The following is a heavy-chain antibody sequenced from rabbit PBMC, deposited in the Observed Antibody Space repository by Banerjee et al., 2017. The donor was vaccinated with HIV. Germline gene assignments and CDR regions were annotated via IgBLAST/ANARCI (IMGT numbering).Heavy chain of an antibody. CDR2: INTSSGNT. CDR3: ARDLAGVTGWNFGL. V-gene: IGHV1S40*01. Sequence: QSLEESGGDLVKPGASLTLTCTASGFTLTNYWMCWVRQAPGKGLEWIACINTSSGNTVYASWAKGRFTISGTSSTTVTLQMTSLTAADTATYFCARDLAGVTGWNFGLWGPGTLVTVS. J-gene: IGHJ4*01. CDR1: GFTLTNYW. D-gene: IGHD4-1*01.